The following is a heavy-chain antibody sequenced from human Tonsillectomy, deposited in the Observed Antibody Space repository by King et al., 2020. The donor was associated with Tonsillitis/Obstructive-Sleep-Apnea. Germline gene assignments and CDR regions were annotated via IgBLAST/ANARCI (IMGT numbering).Heavy chain of an antibody. CDR2: INPNSGGT. CDR3: ARVAYYYDSSGPLDY. Sequence: VQLVQSGAEVKKPGASVKVSCKASGYTLTGYYMHWVRQAPGQGLEWMGWINPNSGGTNYAQQFQGRVTMTRDTSISAAYMELSRLRSDDTAVYYCARVAYYYDSSGPLDYWGQGTLVTVSS. J-gene: IGHJ4*02. D-gene: IGHD3-22*01. CDR1: GYTLTGYY. V-gene: IGHV1-2*02.